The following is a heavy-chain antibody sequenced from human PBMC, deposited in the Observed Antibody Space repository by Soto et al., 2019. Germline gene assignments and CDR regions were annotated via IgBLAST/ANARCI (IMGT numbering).Heavy chain of an antibody. Sequence: QVQLQQWGAGLLKPSETLSLTCAVYGGSFSGYYWSWIRQPPGKGLEWIGEINHSGSTNYNPSLKSRVTISVDTSKNQFSLKLSSVTAADTAVYYCAGLIAARPDWLDYWGQGTLVTVSS. CDR1: GGSFSGYY. D-gene: IGHD6-6*01. CDR2: INHSGST. J-gene: IGHJ4*02. CDR3: AGLIAARPDWLDY. V-gene: IGHV4-34*01.